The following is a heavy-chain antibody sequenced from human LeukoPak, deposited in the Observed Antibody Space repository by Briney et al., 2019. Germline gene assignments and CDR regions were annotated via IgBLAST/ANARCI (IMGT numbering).Heavy chain of an antibody. Sequence: SETLSLTCTVSGGSISSGGYYWSWIRQHPGKGLEWIGYIYYSGSTYYNPSLKSRVTISVDTSKNQFSLKLSSVTAADTAVYYCARDDILIGFDYWGQGTLVTVSS. CDR1: GGSISSGGYY. J-gene: IGHJ4*02. CDR3: ARDDILIGFDY. CDR2: IYYSGST. D-gene: IGHD3-9*01. V-gene: IGHV4-31*03.